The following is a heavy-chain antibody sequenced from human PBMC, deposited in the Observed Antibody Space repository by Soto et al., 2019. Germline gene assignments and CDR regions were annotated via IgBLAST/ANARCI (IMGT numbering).Heavy chain of an antibody. V-gene: IGHV4-59*01. CDR1: GGSISSYD. J-gene: IGHJ6*02. D-gene: IGHD2-21*02. CDR2: MYNTGST. CDR3: ARDLWGYCGTDCYPLDV. Sequence: LETLSLTCTVSGGSISSYDGSWIRQPPGKGLEWIGYMYNTGSTVYNPSLKSRVTISVDTSKNQFSLKLNAVTAADTAVYYCARDLWGYCGTDCYPLDVWGQGTTVTVSS.